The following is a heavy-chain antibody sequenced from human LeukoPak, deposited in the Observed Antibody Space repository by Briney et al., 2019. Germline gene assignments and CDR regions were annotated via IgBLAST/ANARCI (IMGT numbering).Heavy chain of an antibody. CDR1: GFTFSSYA. J-gene: IGHJ4*02. CDR2: ISGSGGST. CDR3: AKLRPMSSSWHNFDY. D-gene: IGHD6-13*01. V-gene: IGHV3-23*01. Sequence: GGSLRLSCAASGFTFSSYAMSWVRQAPGKGLEWVSTISGSGGSTYYADSVKGRFTISRDNSKNTLYLQMNSLGAEDTAVYYCAKLRPMSSSWHNFDYWGQGTLVTVSS.